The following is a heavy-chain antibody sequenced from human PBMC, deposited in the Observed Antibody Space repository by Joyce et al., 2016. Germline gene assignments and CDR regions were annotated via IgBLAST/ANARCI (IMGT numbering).Heavy chain of an antibody. V-gene: IGHV6-1*01. CDR1: GDSVSSNSAA. J-gene: IGHJ4*02. CDR3: ARELGEPYYFDY. D-gene: IGHD3-16*01. Sequence: QVQMQQSGPGLVKPSQTLTLTCAIPGDSVSSNSAAWNWIRQSPSRGLEWLGRTYYRSKWYNDYAFSVKSRITINTDTSRNQFSQQLNSVTPDDTAVYFCARELGEPYYFDYWGQGTLVTVSS. CDR2: TYYRSKWYN.